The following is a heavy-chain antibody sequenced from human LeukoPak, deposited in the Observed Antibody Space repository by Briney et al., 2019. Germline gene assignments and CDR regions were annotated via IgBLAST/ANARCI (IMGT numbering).Heavy chain of an antibody. CDR2: FDPEDGET. V-gene: IGHV1-24*01. Sequence: ASVKVPCKVSGYTLTELSMHWVRQAPGKGLEWMGGFDPEDGETIYAQKFQGRVTMTEDTSTDTAYMELSSLRSEDTAVYCCATYIAAAGTFVYWFDPWGQGTLVTVSS. CDR3: ATYIAAAGTFVYWFDP. CDR1: GYTLTELS. J-gene: IGHJ5*02. D-gene: IGHD6-13*01.